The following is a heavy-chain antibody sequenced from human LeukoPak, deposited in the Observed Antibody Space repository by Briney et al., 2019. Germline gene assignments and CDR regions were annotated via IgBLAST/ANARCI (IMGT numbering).Heavy chain of an antibody. CDR2: INNDGSSA. V-gene: IGHV3-74*01. CDR3: ARRGTGHGMDV. Sequence: GGSLRLSCAASGFTFNNYWIHWVRQVPGKGLVWVSRINNDGSSASYVDSVKGRSTISRDNAKNTLFLQMNSLRAEDTAVYYCARRGTGHGMDVWGQGTTVIVSS. J-gene: IGHJ6*02. CDR1: GFTFNNYW. D-gene: IGHD1-1*01.